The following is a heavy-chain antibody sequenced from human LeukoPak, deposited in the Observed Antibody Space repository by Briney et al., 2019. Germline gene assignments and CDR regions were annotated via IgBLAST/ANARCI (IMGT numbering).Heavy chain of an antibody. J-gene: IGHJ5*02. CDR3: ARDPLRGYYPSNWFDP. Sequence: PGGSLRLSCAASGFTFSSYEMNWVRQAPGKGLEWVSYISSSGSTIYYADSVKGRFTISRDNAKNSLYLQMNSLRAEDTAVYYCARDPLRGYYPSNWFDPWGQGTLVTVSS. CDR2: ISSSGSTI. D-gene: IGHD3-3*01. V-gene: IGHV3-48*03. CDR1: GFTFSSYE.